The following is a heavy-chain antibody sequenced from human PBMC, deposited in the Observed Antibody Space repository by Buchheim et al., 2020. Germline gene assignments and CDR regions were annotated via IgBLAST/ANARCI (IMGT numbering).Heavy chain of an antibody. Sequence: QITLKESGPTLVKSTQTLTLTCTFSGFSLSTGGVGVGWIRQSPGKALELLALIYWDDDKRYSPFLRSRLTIIKDTSKNQVVLIMTNMDPVDTATYYCAHRGLSAGYSSGWDGGYFDAWGQGTL. D-gene: IGHD6-19*01. CDR1: GFSLSTGGVG. CDR2: IYWDDDK. J-gene: IGHJ4*02. CDR3: AHRGLSAGYSSGWDGGYFDA. V-gene: IGHV2-5*02.